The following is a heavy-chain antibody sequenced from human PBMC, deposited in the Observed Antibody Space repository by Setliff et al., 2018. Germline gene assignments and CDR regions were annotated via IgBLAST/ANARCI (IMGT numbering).Heavy chain of an antibody. D-gene: IGHD3-9*01. CDR1: ANTFIAYY. J-gene: IGHJ4*02. Sequence: ASVKVSCKASANTFIAYYIHWVRQAPGQGLEWMGWINPNSAGPNYAQKFQGRVTMAWDTSISTAYMDLSGLTSDDTATYYCEGVDVLTASPFWGQGTLVTVSS. CDR2: INPNSAGP. CDR3: EGVDVLTASPF. V-gene: IGHV1-2*02.